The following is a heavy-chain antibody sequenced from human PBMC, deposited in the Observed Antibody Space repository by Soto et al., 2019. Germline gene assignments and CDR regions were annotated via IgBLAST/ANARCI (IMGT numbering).Heavy chain of an antibody. J-gene: IGHJ2*01. CDR3: ARVTVVPAAIPHQPRNWYFDL. CDR1: GFTFSGYS. V-gene: IGHV3-30-3*01. D-gene: IGHD2-2*01. Sequence: QVKLVESGGGVVQPGRSLRLSCGASGFTFSGYSMHWVRQAPGKGLEWVAVILYDGTNKYYAASVRGRFTISRDNSKNPLYLQMNSLRVEDTAVYYCARVTVVPAAIPHQPRNWYFDLWGRGTLVTVSS. CDR2: ILYDGTNK.